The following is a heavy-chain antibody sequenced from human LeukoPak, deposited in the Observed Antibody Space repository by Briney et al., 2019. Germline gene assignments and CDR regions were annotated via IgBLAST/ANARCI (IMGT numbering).Heavy chain of an antibody. Sequence: PSETLSLTCTVSGGSISSSSFYWGWVRQAPGKGLEWVSSISSSRSSIYYADSIKGRFTISRDNAKNSLYLQMNSLRAEDTAVYYCAKSFWWFGEFSPFDYWGQGTLVTVSS. J-gene: IGHJ4*02. CDR2: ISSSRSSI. D-gene: IGHD3-10*01. V-gene: IGHV3-21*01. CDR1: GGSISSSS. CDR3: AKSFWWFGEFSPFDY.